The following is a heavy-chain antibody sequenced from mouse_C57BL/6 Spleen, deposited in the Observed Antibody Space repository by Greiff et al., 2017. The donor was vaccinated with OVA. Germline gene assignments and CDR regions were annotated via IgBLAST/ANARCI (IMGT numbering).Heavy chain of an antibody. Sequence: EVQVVESGGGLVQPGGSLSLSCAASGFTFTDYYMSWVRQPPGKALEWLGFIRNKANGYTTEYSASVKGRFTISRDNSQSVLYLQMNALRAEDSATYYCARSINSAWFAYWGQGTLVTVSA. D-gene: IGHD4-1*02. CDR3: ARSINSAWFAY. V-gene: IGHV7-3*01. J-gene: IGHJ3*01. CDR1: GFTFTDYY. CDR2: IRNKANGYTT.